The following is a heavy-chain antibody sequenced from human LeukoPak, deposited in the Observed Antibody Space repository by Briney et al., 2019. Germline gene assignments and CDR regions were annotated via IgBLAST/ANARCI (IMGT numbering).Heavy chain of an antibody. Sequence: ASVKVSCKASGYTFTSYGISWVRQAPGQGLEWMGWISAYNDNTNYAQKLQGRVTMTTDTSTSTAYMELRSLRSDDTAVYYCARDRHYDSSGLFSDWGQGTLVTVSS. CDR3: ARDRHYDSSGLFSD. J-gene: IGHJ4*02. CDR2: ISAYNDNT. V-gene: IGHV1-18*01. CDR1: GYTFTSYG. D-gene: IGHD3-22*01.